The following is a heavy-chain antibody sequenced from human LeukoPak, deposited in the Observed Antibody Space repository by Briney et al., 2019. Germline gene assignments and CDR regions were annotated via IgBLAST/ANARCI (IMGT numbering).Heavy chain of an antibody. D-gene: IGHD6-19*01. CDR2: ISGSGGST. Sequence: GGSLRLSCAASGFTFSSYAMSWVRQAPGKGLEWVSAISGSGGSTYYADSVKGRFTISRDNSKNTLYLQMNSLRVEDTAVYYCAKDSSGWPIYFDYWGQGTLVTVSS. CDR3: AKDSSGWPIYFDY. V-gene: IGHV3-23*01. CDR1: GFTFSSYA. J-gene: IGHJ4*02.